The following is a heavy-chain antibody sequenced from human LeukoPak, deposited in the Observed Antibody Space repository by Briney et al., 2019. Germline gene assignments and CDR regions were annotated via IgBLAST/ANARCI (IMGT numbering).Heavy chain of an antibody. V-gene: IGHV3-30-3*01. J-gene: IGHJ4*02. CDR3: ARVRYYDFWSGYFDY. CDR2: ISYDGSNK. D-gene: IGHD3-3*01. CDR1: GFPFSSYA. Sequence: PGGSLRLSCAASGFPFSSYAMHWVRQAPGKGLEWVALISYDGSNKYYADSVKGRFTISRDNSKNTLYLQMNSLRAEDTAVYYCARVRYYDFWSGYFDYWGQGTLVTVSS.